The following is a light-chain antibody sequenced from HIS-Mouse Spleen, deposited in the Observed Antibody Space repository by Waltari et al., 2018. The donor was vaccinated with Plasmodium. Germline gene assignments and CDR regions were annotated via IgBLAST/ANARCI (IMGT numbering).Light chain of an antibody. CDR1: SGHSRYA. J-gene: IGLJ3*02. CDR2: LNSDGSH. Sequence: QLVLTQSPSASASLGASVKLTCTLSSGHSRYAIAWHQQQPETGPRYLMKLNSDGSHSKGDGIPDRFSGSSSGAERYLTISSLQSEDEADYYCQTWGTGIQVFGGGTKLTVL. V-gene: IGLV4-69*01. CDR3: QTWGTGIQV.